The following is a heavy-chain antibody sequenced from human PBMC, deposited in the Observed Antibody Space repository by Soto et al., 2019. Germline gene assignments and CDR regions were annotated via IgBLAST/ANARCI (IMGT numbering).Heavy chain of an antibody. V-gene: IGHV4-30-2*01. D-gene: IGHD3-22*01. CDR1: GGSVSDNEYS. J-gene: IGHJ3*01. CDR2: FYQTGRT. Sequence: QMKLQESGSGLVKPSQTLSLTCDVSGGSVSDNEYSWDWIRQPPGKGLEWVGVFYQTGRTLYAPSLKGRATISVDRSKNRFSLELTSVTAADTAVYYCARESYDTRGGGVNDGFDLWGQGTLVTVSS. CDR3: ARESYDTRGGGVNDGFDL.